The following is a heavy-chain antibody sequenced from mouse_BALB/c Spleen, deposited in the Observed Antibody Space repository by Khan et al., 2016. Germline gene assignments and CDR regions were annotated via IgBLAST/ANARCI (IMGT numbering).Heavy chain of an antibody. CDR1: GFSLTTYG. J-gene: IGHJ2*01. D-gene: IGHD1-1*01. CDR2: IWAGGST. Sequence: VELVESGPGLVAPSQSLSITCTVSGFSLTTYGVHWVRQPPGKGLEWLGVIWAGGSTNYNSALMSRLCISKDNSKTQVFLKMNSLRTDDTATYYCARDRYYGTSDFDYWGQGTTLTVSS. CDR3: ARDRYYGTSDFDY. V-gene: IGHV2-9*02.